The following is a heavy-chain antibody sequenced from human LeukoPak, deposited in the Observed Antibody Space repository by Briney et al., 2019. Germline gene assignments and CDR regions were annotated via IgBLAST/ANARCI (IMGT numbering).Heavy chain of an antibody. Sequence: PGGSLRLSCAASGFTVSSNYMSWVRQAPGKGLEWVSVIYSGGSTYYADSVKGRFTISRDNSKNTLYLQMNSLGAEDTAVYYCARGLTDYYDFWSGYYTGIYFDYWGQGTLVTVSS. D-gene: IGHD3-3*01. V-gene: IGHV3-66*02. CDR3: ARGLTDYYDFWSGYYTGIYFDY. J-gene: IGHJ4*02. CDR2: IYSGGST. CDR1: GFTVSSNY.